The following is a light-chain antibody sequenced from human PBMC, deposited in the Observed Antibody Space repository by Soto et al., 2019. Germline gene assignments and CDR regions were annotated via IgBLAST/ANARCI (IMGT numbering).Light chain of an antibody. J-gene: IGKJ1*01. CDR3: QQYNSYSPRT. V-gene: IGKV1-5*03. Sequence: DIQMTQSPSTLSASVGDRVTITCWASQSISSWLAWYQQKPGKAPKLLIYEASSLESGVPSRFSGSRSGTEFTLTISSLQPDDFATYYCQQYNSYSPRTFGQGTKVEIK. CDR1: QSISSW. CDR2: EAS.